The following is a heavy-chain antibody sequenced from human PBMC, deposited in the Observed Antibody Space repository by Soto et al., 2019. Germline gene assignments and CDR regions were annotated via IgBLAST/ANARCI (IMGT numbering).Heavy chain of an antibody. CDR2: INPNTGGT. D-gene: IGHD6-6*01. CDR1: GYTFTGYY. Sequence: QVQLVQSGAEVKKPGASVKVSCKASGYTFTGYYLHWVRQAPGQGLEYMGWINPNTGGTKYTQKFQGRVTMTKDTSTRTAYMELSSLSSDDTAVFYCARSLYTIGARPDYWGQGTLVTVSS. V-gene: IGHV1-2*02. J-gene: IGHJ4*02. CDR3: ARSLYTIGARPDY.